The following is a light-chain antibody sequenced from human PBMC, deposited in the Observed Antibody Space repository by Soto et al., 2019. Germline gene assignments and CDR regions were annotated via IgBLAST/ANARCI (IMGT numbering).Light chain of an antibody. CDR2: EVS. V-gene: IGLV2-14*01. CDR1: SRDVGSYDY. J-gene: IGLJ1*01. CDR3: TSYRNGPSLDL. Sequence: QSALTQPASVSGSPGQSITISCTGTSRDVGSYDYVSWYQQFPGKAPKLILYEVSNRPSGVSLRFSGSKSGNTASLTISGLQPDDEAEYYCTSYRNGPSLDLFGTGPSVTVL.